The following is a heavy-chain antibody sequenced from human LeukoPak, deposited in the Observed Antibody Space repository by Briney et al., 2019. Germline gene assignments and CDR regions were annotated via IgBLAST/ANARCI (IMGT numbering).Heavy chain of an antibody. CDR1: GYTFTGYY. J-gene: IGHJ4*02. CDR2: INPNSGGT. CDR3: ARDFPASSGHFDY. D-gene: IGHD3-22*01. V-gene: IGHV1-2*06. Sequence: ASVKVSCKASGYTFTGYYMHWVRQAPGQGLEWMGRINPNSGGTNYAQKFQGRVTMTRDTSISTAYMELRSLRSDDTAVYYCARDFPASSGHFDYWGQGTLVTVSS.